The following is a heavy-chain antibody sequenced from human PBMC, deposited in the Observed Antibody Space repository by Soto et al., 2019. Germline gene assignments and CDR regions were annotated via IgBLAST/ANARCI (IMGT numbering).Heavy chain of an antibody. J-gene: IGHJ5*02. CDR1: GFTFSIAW. Sequence: PGGSLRLSCAASGFTFSIAWMSWVRQAPGKGLEWVGRIRSEADGGTTEYAAPVKDRFTISRDDSKTTLYLQMNSLKTEDTAVYYCAKGTYSKGFDPWGQGTLVTVSS. V-gene: IGHV3-15*07. CDR3: AKGTYSKGFDP. D-gene: IGHD4-4*01. CDR2: IRSEADGGTT.